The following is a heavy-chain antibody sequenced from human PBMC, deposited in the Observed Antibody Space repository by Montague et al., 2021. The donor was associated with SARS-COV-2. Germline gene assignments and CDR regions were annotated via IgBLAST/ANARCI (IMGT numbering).Heavy chain of an antibody. D-gene: IGHD3-10*01. CDR3: ARVATGWRPGEFWDFDF. CDR2: INYSGHA. V-gene: IGHV4-34*01. CDR1: GGSFSDYY. J-gene: IGHJ2*01. Sequence: SETLSLTCAVYGGSFSDYYWAWIRQPPGKGLEWIGEINYSGHANYNPSLKSRVIMSLDTSRDEFSLKVNSVTAADTAMYYCARVATGWRPGEFWDFDFWGRGTLVTVSS.